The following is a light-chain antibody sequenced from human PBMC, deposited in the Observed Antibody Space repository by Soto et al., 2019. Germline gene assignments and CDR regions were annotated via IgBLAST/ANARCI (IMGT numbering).Light chain of an antibody. V-gene: IGLV2-14*01. CDR1: NSDVGGYNY. Sequence: QSALTQPASVSGSPGQSITISCTGTNSDVGGYNYVSWYQQHPGKAPKLMIYDVSNRPSGVSNRFSDSKSGNTASLTISGLQAEDEADYYCSSYTSSGTLVVFGGGTKLTVL. J-gene: IGLJ2*01. CDR3: SSYTSSGTLVV. CDR2: DVS.